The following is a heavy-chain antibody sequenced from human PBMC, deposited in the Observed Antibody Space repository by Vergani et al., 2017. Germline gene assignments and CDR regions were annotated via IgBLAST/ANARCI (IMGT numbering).Heavy chain of an antibody. CDR2: IYYSGST. V-gene: IGHV4-59*01. D-gene: IGHD6-13*01. Sequence: QVQLQESGPGLVKPSETLSLTCTVSGGSISSYYWSWIRQPPGKGLEWIGYIYYSGSTNYNPSLKSRVTISVDTSKNQFSLKLSSVTAADTAVYYCARGSSGSWYLRYYYYGMDVWGQGTTVTVSS. J-gene: IGHJ6*02. CDR1: GGSISSYY. CDR3: ARGSSGSWYLRYYYYGMDV.